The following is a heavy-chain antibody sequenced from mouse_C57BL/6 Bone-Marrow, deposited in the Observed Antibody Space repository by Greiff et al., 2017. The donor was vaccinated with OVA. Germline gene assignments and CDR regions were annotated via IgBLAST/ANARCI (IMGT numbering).Heavy chain of an antibody. D-gene: IGHD1-1*01. CDR1: GYAFSSSW. CDR2: IYPGDGDT. CDR3: ARSIYYGSSPYAMDY. J-gene: IGHJ4*01. V-gene: IGHV1-82*01. Sequence: VQLQQSGPELVKPGASVKISCKASGYAFSSSWMNWVKQRPGKGLEWIGRIYPGDGDTNYNGKVKGRATLTADKASSTAYMQLSSLTSEDSAVYFCARSIYYGSSPYAMDYWGQGTSVTVSS.